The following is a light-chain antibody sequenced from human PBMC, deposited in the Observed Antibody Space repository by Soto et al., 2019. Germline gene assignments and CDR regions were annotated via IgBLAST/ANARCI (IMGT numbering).Light chain of an antibody. Sequence: QSVLTQPASVSGSPGQSITISCTGTSSDVGGYNYVSWYQQHPGKAPKLMIYEVSNRPSGVSNRFCGSTSGNTASLTISGLQAEDEAEYYCSSYTSSSTLGVFGGGSKLTVL. V-gene: IGLV2-14*01. CDR3: SSYTSSSTLGV. CDR1: SSDVGGYNY. J-gene: IGLJ2*01. CDR2: EVS.